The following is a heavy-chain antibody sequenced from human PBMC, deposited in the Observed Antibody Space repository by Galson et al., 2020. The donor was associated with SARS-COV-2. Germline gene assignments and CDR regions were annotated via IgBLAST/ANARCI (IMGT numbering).Heavy chain of an antibody. CDR1: GYTFTSYA. J-gene: IGHJ6*03. CDR2: INTNTGNP. D-gene: IGHD2-2*01. Sequence: ASVKVSCKASGYTFTSYAMNWVRQAPGQGLEWMGWINTNTGNPTYAQGFTGRCVFSLDTSVSTAYLQISSLKAEDTAVYYCARAEEGIVVGPAAIGRDYYYYMDVWGKGTTVTVSS. V-gene: IGHV7-4-1*02. CDR3: ARAEEGIVVGPAAIGRDYYYYMDV.